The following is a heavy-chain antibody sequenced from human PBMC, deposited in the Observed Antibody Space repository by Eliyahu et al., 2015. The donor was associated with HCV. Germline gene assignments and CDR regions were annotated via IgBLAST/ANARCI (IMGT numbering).Heavy chain of an antibody. D-gene: IGHD7-27*01. V-gene: IGHV3-9*01. J-gene: IGHJ4*02. Sequence: EVHLVESGGGLVQPGRSLRLSWAASRFTFDGYTIHWIRQGPGKGLEWLSGINWNKGNIGYADSVKDRFTISKDNARNILYLQMNSLRVEDTASYYCVKDNAGDLKYWGQGTLVTVS. CDR2: INWNKGNI. CDR1: RFTFDGYT. CDR3: VKDNAGDLKY.